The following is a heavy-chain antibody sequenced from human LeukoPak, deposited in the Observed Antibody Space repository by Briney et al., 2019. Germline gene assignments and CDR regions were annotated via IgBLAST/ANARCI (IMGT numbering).Heavy chain of an antibody. V-gene: IGHV3-23*01. D-gene: IGHD1-14*01. CDR2: ISPIGSRT. CDR3: AKASTVLKPIDS. J-gene: IGHJ4*02. CDR1: GFTFSTYA. Sequence: GGSLRLSCAASGFTFSTYAMNWVRQAPGKGLEWVSAISPIGSRTCYADSVKGRFTISRDNSKNTLYLQMNSLRAGDTAIYYCAKASTVLKPIDSWGQGILVTVSS.